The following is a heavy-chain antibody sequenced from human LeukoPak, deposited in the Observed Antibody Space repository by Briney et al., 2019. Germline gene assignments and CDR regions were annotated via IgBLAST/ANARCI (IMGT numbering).Heavy chain of an antibody. V-gene: IGHV4-59*11. J-gene: IGHJ4*02. D-gene: IGHD1-26*01. CDR1: GGSISSHY. Sequence: SETLSLTCTVSGGSISSHYWSWIRQPPGKGLEWIGYIYYSGSTNYNPSLKSRVTISVDTSKNQFSLKLSSVTAADTAVYYCAREGELLSGGQGNLVTVTS. CDR2: IYYSGST. CDR3: AREGELLS.